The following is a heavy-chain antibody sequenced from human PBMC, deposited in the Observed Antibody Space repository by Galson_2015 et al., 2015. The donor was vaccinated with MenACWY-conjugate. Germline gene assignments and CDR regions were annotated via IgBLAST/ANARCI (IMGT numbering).Heavy chain of an antibody. CDR2: INPGGSST. CDR3: AKSRGASFYFDS. V-gene: IGHV3-74*01. CDR1: GFIFSTYW. J-gene: IGHJ4*02. Sequence: SLRLSCAASGFIFSTYWMHWVRHAPGKGQVWVSRINPGGSSTTYADSVKDRFTISRDNAKNTLYLQMNSLRPEDTAVFYCAKSRGASFYFDSWGQGTLVTVSS. D-gene: IGHD1-26*01.